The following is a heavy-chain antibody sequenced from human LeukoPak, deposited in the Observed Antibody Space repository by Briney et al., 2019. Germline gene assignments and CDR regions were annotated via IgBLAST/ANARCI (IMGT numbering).Heavy chain of an antibody. CDR2: IIPIFGTA. V-gene: IGHV1-69*13. Sequence: SVKVSCKASGGTFSSYAISWVRQAPGQGLEWMGGIIPIFGTANYAQKFQGRVTITADESTSTAYMELSSLRAEDTAVYYCARFGDGSDPFYYYYYMDVWGKGTTVTVSS. CDR1: GGTFSSYA. CDR3: ARFGDGSDPFYYYYYMDV. D-gene: IGHD1-26*01. J-gene: IGHJ6*03.